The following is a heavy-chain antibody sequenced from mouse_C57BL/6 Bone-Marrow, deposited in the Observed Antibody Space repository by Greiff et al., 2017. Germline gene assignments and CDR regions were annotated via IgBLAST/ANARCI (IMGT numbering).Heavy chain of an antibody. CDR3: ARDWYGSSYLAWFAY. CDR1: GFTFSSYA. V-gene: IGHV5-4*01. J-gene: IGHJ3*01. D-gene: IGHD1-1*01. CDR2: ISDGGSYT. Sequence: EVKVVGSGGGLVKPGGSLKLSCAASGFTFSSYAMSWVRQTPEKRLEWVATISDGGSYTYYPDNVKGRFTISRDNAKNNLYLQMSHLKSEDTAMYYCARDWYGSSYLAWFAYWGQGTLVTVSA.